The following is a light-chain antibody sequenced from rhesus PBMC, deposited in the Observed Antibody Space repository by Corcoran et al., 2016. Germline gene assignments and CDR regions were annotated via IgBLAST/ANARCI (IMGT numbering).Light chain of an antibody. CDR1: QSVSSY. V-gene: IGKV3S9*01. Sequence: EIVMTQSPATLSLSPGERATLSCRASQSVSSYVAWYQQKPEQAPRLLISGASSRATGIPDRFRGRGCGTDFTRTISSLEPEDLAVYDCQQYSNWPLTVGGGTKVEIK. J-gene: IGKJ4*01. CDR3: QQYSNWPLT. CDR2: GAS.